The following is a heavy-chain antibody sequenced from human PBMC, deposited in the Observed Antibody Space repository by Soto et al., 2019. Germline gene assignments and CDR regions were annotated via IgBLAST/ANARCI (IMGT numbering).Heavy chain of an antibody. CDR1: GYTFTGYY. CDR3: ARDGGDTIFGVAQF. Sequence: ASVKVSCKASGYTFTGYYIHWVRQAPGQGLEWMGWINPNSGGTNKAEKFEGRIILTRETSSSIVYMEVTRLRSDDTAVYYCARDGGDTIFGVAQFWGQGTTVTVSS. D-gene: IGHD3-3*01. V-gene: IGHV1-2*02. CDR2: INPNSGGT. J-gene: IGHJ6*02.